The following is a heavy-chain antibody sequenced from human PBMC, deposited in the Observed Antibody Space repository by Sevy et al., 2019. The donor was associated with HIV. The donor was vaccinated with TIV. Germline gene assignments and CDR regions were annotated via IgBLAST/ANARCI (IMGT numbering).Heavy chain of an antibody. J-gene: IGHJ4*02. CDR1: GFTFSRFG. CDR2: VSGVVIPHTTQTT. V-gene: IGHV3-23*01. D-gene: IGHD6-13*01. Sequence: GGSLRLSCVASGFTFSRFGMTWVRQVPGKGLEWVSTVSGVVIPHTTQTTYYADSVKGRFTISRDNSKDSLFLQMNSLRADDTAVYFCAKGRQLVSGRFGTYFHSWGQGILVTVSS. CDR3: AKGRQLVSGRFGTYFHS.